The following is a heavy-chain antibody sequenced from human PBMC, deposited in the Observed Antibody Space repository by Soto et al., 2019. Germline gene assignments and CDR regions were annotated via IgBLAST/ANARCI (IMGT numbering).Heavy chain of an antibody. Sequence: GGSLRVSCATPGLPFSNYATSWVREAPGGGLEWVSSMSGSSSTTYYADSVRGRFTISRDNSKNTLYLQMNSLRAEDTAVYYCAKGRIGQWLVDYWGQGTLVTVSS. D-gene: IGHD6-19*01. CDR2: MSGSSSTT. CDR3: AKGRIGQWLVDY. J-gene: IGHJ4*02. CDR1: GLPFSNYA. V-gene: IGHV3-23*01.